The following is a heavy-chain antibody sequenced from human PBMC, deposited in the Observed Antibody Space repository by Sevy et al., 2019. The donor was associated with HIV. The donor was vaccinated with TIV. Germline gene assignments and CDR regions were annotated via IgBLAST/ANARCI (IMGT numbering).Heavy chain of an antibody. D-gene: IGHD5-18*01. V-gene: IGHV1-46*01. CDR2: INPSGGST. Sequence: ASVKVSCKASGYTFTSYYMHWVRQAPGQGLEWMGIINPSGGSTSYAQKFQGRVTMTRDTSTSTVYMELSSLRSEDTAVYYCARGSSVDTAMVALGAFDIWGQGTVVTVSS. CDR3: ARGSSVDTAMVALGAFDI. CDR1: GYTFTSYY. J-gene: IGHJ3*02.